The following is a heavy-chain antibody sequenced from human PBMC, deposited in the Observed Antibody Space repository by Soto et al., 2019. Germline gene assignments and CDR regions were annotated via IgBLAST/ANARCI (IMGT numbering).Heavy chain of an antibody. Sequence: VQVVQSGAEVKKPGASVKVSCKAFGYTFINYAMQWVRQAPGQRLEWMGWINAGNGDTKYSQNFQGRVTITSDTSASTAYMELSSLRSEDTAVYYCARGTYYYGLDVWGQGTTVTVSS. CDR3: ARGTYYYGLDV. CDR1: GYTFINYA. J-gene: IGHJ6*02. V-gene: IGHV1-3*01. CDR2: INAGNGDT.